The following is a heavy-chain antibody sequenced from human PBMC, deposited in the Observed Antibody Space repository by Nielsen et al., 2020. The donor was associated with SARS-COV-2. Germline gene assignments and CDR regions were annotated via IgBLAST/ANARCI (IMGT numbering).Heavy chain of an antibody. J-gene: IGHJ5*02. CDR3: ARDRSSGSSDWFDP. Sequence: GESLKISCAASGFSFDDHGMSWVRQAPGKGLEWVSDINWSGGTTSYADSVRGRFTISRDNAKNSLYLQMNSLRAEDTAVYYCARDRSSGSSDWFDPWGQGTLVTVSS. V-gene: IGHV3-20*04. CDR1: GFSFDDHG. D-gene: IGHD1-26*01. CDR2: INWSGGTT.